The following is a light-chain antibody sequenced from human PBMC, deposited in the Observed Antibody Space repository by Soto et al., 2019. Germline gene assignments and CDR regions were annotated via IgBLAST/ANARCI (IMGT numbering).Light chain of an antibody. Sequence: EIVLTQSPGTLSLSPGERATLSCRASQSVTSNYLAWYQQKPGQAPRLLIHDVSIRATGIPARFNGSGSGTEFTLTISSLQSEDFAVYYCQQYHNWPPITFGQGTRLEIK. CDR2: DVS. J-gene: IGKJ5*01. V-gene: IGKV3-15*01. CDR1: QSVTSN. CDR3: QQYHNWPPIT.